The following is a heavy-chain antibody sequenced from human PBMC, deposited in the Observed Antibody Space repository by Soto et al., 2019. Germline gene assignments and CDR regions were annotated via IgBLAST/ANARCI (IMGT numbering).Heavy chain of an antibody. CDR2: IYDSENI. D-gene: IGHD3-10*01. CDR1: GVSTTTNY. V-gene: IGHV4-59*01. Sequence: SETLSLICTVSGVSTTTNYWTWIRQPPGKGLEWIGYIYDSENIKYNSSLQSRVTISVDPSKNQLSLKVTSVTAADTAVYFCARGPGGSGSHHDFYYYGLDVWGQGITVTVSS. CDR3: ARGPGGSGSHHDFYYYGLDV. J-gene: IGHJ6*02.